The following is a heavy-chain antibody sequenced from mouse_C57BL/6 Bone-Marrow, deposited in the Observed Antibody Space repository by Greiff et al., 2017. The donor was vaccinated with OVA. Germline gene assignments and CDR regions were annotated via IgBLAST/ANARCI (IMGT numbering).Heavy chain of an antibody. V-gene: IGHV3-6*01. Sequence: EVKLQGSGPGLVKPSQSLSLTCSVTGYSITSGYYWNWIRQFPGNKLEWMGYISYDGSNNYNPSLKNRISITRDTSKNQFFLKLNSVTTEDTATYYCARGGDYGNYPAWFAYWGQGTLVTVSA. CDR3: ARGGDYGNYPAWFAY. CDR1: GYSITSGYY. CDR2: ISYDGSN. D-gene: IGHD2-1*01. J-gene: IGHJ3*01.